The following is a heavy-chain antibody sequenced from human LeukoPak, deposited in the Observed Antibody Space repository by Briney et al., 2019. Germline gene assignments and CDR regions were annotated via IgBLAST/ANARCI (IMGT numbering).Heavy chain of an antibody. J-gene: IGHJ6*03. V-gene: IGHV3-23*01. CDR3: AKDRYSSSWYYGYYMDV. CDR1: GFTFSSYA. Sequence: PGGALRLSCAASGFTFSSYAMSGVRQAPGRGVEGVSAISGRGGSTYYADSVKGRFTISRDNSKNTLYLQMNSLRAEDTAVYYCAKDRYSSSWYYGYYMDVWGKGTTVTVSS. CDR2: ISGRGGST. D-gene: IGHD6-13*01.